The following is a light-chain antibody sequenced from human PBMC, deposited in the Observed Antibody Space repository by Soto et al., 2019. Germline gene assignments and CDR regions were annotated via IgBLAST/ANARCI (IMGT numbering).Light chain of an antibody. CDR1: QGISSY. CDR2: AAS. J-gene: IGKJ1*01. CDR3: LQDYNYPPT. V-gene: IGKV1-6*01. Sequence: AIQLTQSPSSLSASVGDRVTITCRASQGISSYLAWYQQKPGKAPKLLIYAASTLQSGVPSRFSGSGSETDFTLTISSLQPEDFATYYCLQDYNYPPTFGQGTKVDIK.